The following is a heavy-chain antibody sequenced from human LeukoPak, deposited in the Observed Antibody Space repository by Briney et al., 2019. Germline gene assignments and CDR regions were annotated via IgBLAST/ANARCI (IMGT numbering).Heavy chain of an antibody. V-gene: IGHV3-21*01. CDR1: GLTFISYN. CDR3: ARGYNNSLDY. Sequence: GGSLRLSCAASGLTFISYNMNWVRQAPGKGLEWVSSITSSTYIYYSDSVKGRFTISRANAKNSLYLQMSSLRAEDTAVYYCARGYNNSLDYWGQGTLVTVSS. J-gene: IGHJ4*02. D-gene: IGHD4-11*01. CDR2: ITSSTYI.